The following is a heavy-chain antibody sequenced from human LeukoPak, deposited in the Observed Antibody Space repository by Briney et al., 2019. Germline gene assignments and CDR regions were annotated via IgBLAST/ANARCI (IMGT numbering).Heavy chain of an antibody. D-gene: IGHD4-11*01. CDR2: INPSSGGT. Sequence: ASVKVSCKASGYTFTSYGISWVRQAPGQGLELLGWINPSSGGTNYEQKFQGRVTMTRDTSISTAYMELSRLRSDDTAVYYCATPGGLDSNYIFDYWGQGTLVTVSS. CDR3: ATPGGLDSNYIFDY. CDR1: GYTFTSYG. V-gene: IGHV1-2*02. J-gene: IGHJ4*02.